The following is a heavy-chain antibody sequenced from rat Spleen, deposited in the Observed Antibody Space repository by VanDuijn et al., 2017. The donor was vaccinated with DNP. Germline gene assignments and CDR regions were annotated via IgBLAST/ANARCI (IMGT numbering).Heavy chain of an antibody. V-gene: IGHV5S13*01. CDR1: GFTFSDYG. J-gene: IGHJ2*01. CDR2: IGPNGNIA. CDR3: AKDAFDY. Sequence: EVQLVESGGGLVQPGRSVKLSCAVSGFTFSDYGMAWVLQAPTKGLEWVASIGPNGNIAYYRDSVKGRFTISRDNAKNTLYLQMESLRSEDTATYYFAKDAFDYWGQGVMVTVSS.